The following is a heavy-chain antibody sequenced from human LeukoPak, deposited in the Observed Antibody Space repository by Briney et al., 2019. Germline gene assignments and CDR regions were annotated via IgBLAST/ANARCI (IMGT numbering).Heavy chain of an antibody. Sequence: PGGSLRLSCAASGFTFGSYSMNWVRQAPGKGLEWVSSISSSSSYIYYADSVKGRFTISRDNAKNSLYLQMNSLRAEDTAVYYCARDITHGWLVADYWGQGTLVTVSS. J-gene: IGHJ4*02. CDR1: GFTFGSYS. D-gene: IGHD6-19*01. CDR2: ISSSSSYI. V-gene: IGHV3-21*01. CDR3: ARDITHGWLVADY.